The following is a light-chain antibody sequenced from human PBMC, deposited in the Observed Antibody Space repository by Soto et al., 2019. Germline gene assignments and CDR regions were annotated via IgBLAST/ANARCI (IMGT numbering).Light chain of an antibody. CDR3: RQRSDWPPST. J-gene: IGKJ5*01. V-gene: IGKV3-11*01. CDR2: DAS. Sequence: DIVLTQSPAPLSLSPGDRATLSCRASQSVSRYLAWYQQQPGQAPRLLIYDASTRATGSPARISGSGSGTEVTPTTSSLEPEDFAGYYCRQRSDWPPSTFGQGTRLEIK. CDR1: QSVSRY.